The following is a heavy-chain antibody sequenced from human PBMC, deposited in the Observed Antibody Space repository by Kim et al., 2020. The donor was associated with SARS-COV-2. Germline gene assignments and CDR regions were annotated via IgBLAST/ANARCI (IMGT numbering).Heavy chain of an antibody. CDR3: AVRLGELSPP. J-gene: IGHJ5*02. V-gene: IGHV4-34*01. CDR2: ST. D-gene: IGHD3-16*02. Sequence: STNYNPSLKSRVTISVDTSKNQFSLKLSSVTAADTAVYYCAVRLGELSPPWGQGTLVTVSS.